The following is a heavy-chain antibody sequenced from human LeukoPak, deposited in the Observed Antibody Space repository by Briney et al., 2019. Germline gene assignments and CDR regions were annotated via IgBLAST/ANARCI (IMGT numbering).Heavy chain of an antibody. V-gene: IGHV3-21*01. Sequence: PGGSLRLSCAASGFTFSSYSMNWIRQAPGKGLEWVSSISSSGSHIYYADSVKGRFSISRDNAKNSLYLQLNSLRAEDTAVYFCATAYYYDESGLFWDRPFEYWGQGTLVTVSS. CDR3: ATAYYYDESGLFWDRPFEY. CDR2: ISSSGSHI. CDR1: GFTFSSYS. D-gene: IGHD3-22*01. J-gene: IGHJ4*02.